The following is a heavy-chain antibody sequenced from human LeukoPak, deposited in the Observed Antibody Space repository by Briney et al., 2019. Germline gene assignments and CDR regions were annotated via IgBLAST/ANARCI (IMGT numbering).Heavy chain of an antibody. J-gene: IGHJ5*02. CDR1: GFTFSDYY. CDR3: ARVNQDIVVVPAAMCWFDP. V-gene: IGHV3-11*01. Sequence: GGSLRLSCAASGFTFSDYYMSWIRQAPGKGLEWVSYISSSGSTIYYADSVKGRFTNSRDNAKNSPYLQMNSLRAEDTAVYYCARVNQDIVVVPAAMCWFDPWGQGTLVTVSS. CDR2: ISSSGSTI. D-gene: IGHD2-2*01.